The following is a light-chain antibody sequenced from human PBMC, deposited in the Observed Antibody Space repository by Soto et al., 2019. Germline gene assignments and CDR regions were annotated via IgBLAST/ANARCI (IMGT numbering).Light chain of an antibody. J-gene: IGKJ4*01. CDR3: QHYNNWLGT. Sequence: EIVMSQSPSILCLSHGERVTLSCRASQNIISNLAWYQQKLGQAPRLLIYGASTRATGIPARFSGSGSGTEFTLNISSLQSEDFAVYYCQHYNNWLGTFGGGTKV. CDR2: GAS. V-gene: IGKV3-15*01. CDR1: QNIISN.